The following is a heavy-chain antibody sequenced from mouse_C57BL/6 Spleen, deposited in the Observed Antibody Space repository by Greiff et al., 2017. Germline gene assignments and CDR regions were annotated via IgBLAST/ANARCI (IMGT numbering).Heavy chain of an antibody. CDR1: GYTFTSYW. CDR3: AREREEGYYTFGY. D-gene: IGHD2-12*01. Sequence: VQLQQPGAELVKPGASVKLSCKASGYTFTSYWMHWVKQRPGQGLEWIGMIHPNSGSTNYNEKFKSKATLTVDKSSSTAYMQLSSLTSEDSAVYYCAREREEGYYTFGYWGQGTTLTVSS. V-gene: IGHV1-64*01. CDR2: IHPNSGST. J-gene: IGHJ2*01.